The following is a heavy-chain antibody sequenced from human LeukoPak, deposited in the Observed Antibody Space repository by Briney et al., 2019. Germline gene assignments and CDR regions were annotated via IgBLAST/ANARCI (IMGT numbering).Heavy chain of an antibody. CDR2: ISGSGGST. J-gene: IGHJ4*02. V-gene: IGHV3-23*01. CDR3: AKDRSVAVAVTGVFDY. CDR1: GFTFSSYS. Sequence: GGSLKLSCAASGFTFSSYSMTWVRQAPGKGLEWVSEISGSGGSTYYADSVKGRFTISRDNSKNTLYLQMNSLRAEDTAVYYCAKDRSVAVAVTGVFDYWGQGTLVNVSS. D-gene: IGHD6-19*01.